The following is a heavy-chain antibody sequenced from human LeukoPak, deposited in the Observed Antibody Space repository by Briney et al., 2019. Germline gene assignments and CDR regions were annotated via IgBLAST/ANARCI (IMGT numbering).Heavy chain of an antibody. CDR2: IIPIFGTA. D-gene: IGHD2-2*01. J-gene: IGHJ6*02. V-gene: IGHV1-69*01. Sequence: SVKVSCKASGGTFSSYAISWVRQAPGQGLEWMGGIIPIFGTASYAQKFQGRVTITADESTSTAYMELSSLRSEDTAVYYCARDGGSTRYYYYYGMDVWGQGTTVTVSS. CDR1: GGTFSSYA. CDR3: ARDGGSTRYYYYYGMDV.